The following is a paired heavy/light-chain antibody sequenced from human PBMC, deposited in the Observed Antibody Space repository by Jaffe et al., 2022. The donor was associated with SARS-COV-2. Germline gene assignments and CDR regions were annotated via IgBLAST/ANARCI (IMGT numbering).Heavy chain of an antibody. CDR1: GFTFSNAS. J-gene: IGHJ4*02. D-gene: IGHD2-2*01. Sequence: EVQLVESGGGLVKPGGSLRLSCAASGFTFSNASLTWVRQAPGKGLEWVGRIRGKADGGTTDYAAPVEDRFTISRDDSKTTLYLQMNSLKTEDTAVYFCTTRHNCSSSIGCYNYWGQGTLVTVSS. CDR2: IRGKADGGTT. V-gene: IGHV3-15*01. CDR3: TTRHNCSSSIGCYNY.
Light chain of an antibody. Sequence: SYELTQPPSVSVSPGQTARITCSGDGLSKKYAYWYQQRSGQAPLLVIYEDSKRPSGIPERFSGSSSGTMATLTISGAQVEDEADYQCYSTDSSGKGVFGTGTKVTVL. CDR1: GLSKKY. CDR2: EDS. V-gene: IGLV3-10*01. CDR3: YSTDSSGKGV. J-gene: IGLJ1*01.